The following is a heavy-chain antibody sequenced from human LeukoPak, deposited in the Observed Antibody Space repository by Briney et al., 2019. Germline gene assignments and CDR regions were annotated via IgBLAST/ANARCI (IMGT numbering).Heavy chain of an antibody. CDR1: GFSLDDYA. J-gene: IGHJ4*02. CDR2: ISWNSYSI. D-gene: IGHD3-10*01. V-gene: IGHV3-9*03. CDR3: ARGRSGSDYKSFDY. Sequence: GGSLRLSCAASGFSLDDYAMHRVRQAPEKGLEWVSGISWNSYSIGYADSVKGRFTISRDNAKNSLYLQMNSLRAEDMALYYCARGRSGSDYKSFDYGGQGTQVTVSS.